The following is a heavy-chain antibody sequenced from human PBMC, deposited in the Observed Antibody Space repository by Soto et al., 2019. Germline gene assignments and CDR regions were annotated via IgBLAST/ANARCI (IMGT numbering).Heavy chain of an antibody. Sequence: ASVKVSCKASGYTFTGYYIHWVRQAPGQGLEWMGWINPNSGDTKYARNFHGRVTMTRDTSINTAYLELSRLRSDGTALYYCARGRNFSDFLDLWGQGTLVTVSS. CDR1: GYTFTGYY. CDR3: ARGRNFSDFLDL. V-gene: IGHV1-2*02. D-gene: IGHD3-3*01. J-gene: IGHJ4*02. CDR2: INPNSGDT.